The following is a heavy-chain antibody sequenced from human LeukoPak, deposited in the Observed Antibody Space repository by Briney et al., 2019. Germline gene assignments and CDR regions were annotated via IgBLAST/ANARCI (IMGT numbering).Heavy chain of an antibody. J-gene: IGHJ4*02. CDR3: AKTDSSIALSSSFDY. V-gene: IGHV3-23*01. CDR2: ISGSGGST. D-gene: IGHD2/OR15-2a*01. CDR1: GFTFSSYA. Sequence: PGGSLRLSCAASGFTFSSYAMSWVRQAPGKGLEWVSAISGSGGSTKYADSVKGRFTIFRDNSKNTLFLQMNSLRAEDTALYYCAKTDSSIALSSSFDYWGQGTLVTVSS.